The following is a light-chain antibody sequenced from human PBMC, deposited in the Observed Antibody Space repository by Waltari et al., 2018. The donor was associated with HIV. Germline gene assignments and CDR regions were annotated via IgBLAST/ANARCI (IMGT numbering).Light chain of an antibody. J-gene: IGLJ3*02. Sequence: SSELIQPPSVSVSPGQTARITCSGDALANQHLYWYQQKTGQAPVVVIYKDTGRPSGIPERFSGSSSGTIVTLSISGVQAEDEADYYCQSADGSGTWVFGGGTKLTVL. CDR1: ALANQH. CDR3: QSADGSGTWV. CDR2: KDT. V-gene: IGLV3-25*03.